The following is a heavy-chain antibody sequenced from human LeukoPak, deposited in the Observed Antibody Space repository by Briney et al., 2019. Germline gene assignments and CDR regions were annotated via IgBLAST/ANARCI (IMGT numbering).Heavy chain of an antibody. J-gene: IGHJ4*02. Sequence: PGGSLRLSCAASGFTFRNFWMSWVRQAPGKGLEWVANIKQDGSEKYYVDSVKGRFTISRDNAKNSLYLQMNGLRAEDTAVYYCATFNCGGDCYLFDYWGQGTLVTVSS. CDR3: ATFNCGGDCYLFDY. CDR2: IKQDGSEK. CDR1: GFTFRNFW. D-gene: IGHD2-21*02. V-gene: IGHV3-7*01.